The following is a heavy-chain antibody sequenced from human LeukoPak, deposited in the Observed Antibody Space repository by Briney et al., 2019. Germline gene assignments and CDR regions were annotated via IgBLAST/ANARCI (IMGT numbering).Heavy chain of an antibody. CDR3: AKRGDFTGTDCYYFDY. V-gene: IGHV3-23*01. Sequence: GGSLRLSCAGSGFTFSSYAMSWVRQAPGKGLEWVSAISGSGGNTYYADSVKGRFTLSRDNSKNTLYLQMTSLRGDDTAVYYCAKRGDFTGTDCYYFDYWGQGTSVTVSS. CDR1: GFTFSSYA. J-gene: IGHJ4*02. D-gene: IGHD2-21*02. CDR2: ISGSGGNT.